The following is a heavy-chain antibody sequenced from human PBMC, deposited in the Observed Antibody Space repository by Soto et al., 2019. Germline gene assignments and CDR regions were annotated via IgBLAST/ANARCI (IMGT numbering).Heavy chain of an antibody. V-gene: IGHV3-23*01. CDR2: ISGNGVSS. CDR1: GFTFSNYA. CDR3: ANAPGDIGSSYSHFDY. Sequence: EVQLLESGGGLGQTWRSLRLSCAASGFTFSNYAMSWVRQTPGKGLEWGSSISGNGVSSYYPDSLKGRFTISRDNSQNSLYLQLRTLGAEDTAVYYCANAPGDIGSSYSHFDYWGQGTLVTVST. D-gene: IGHD3-3*01. J-gene: IGHJ4*02.